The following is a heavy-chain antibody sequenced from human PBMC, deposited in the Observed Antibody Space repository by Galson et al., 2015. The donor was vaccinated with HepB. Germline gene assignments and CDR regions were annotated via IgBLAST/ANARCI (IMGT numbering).Heavy chain of an antibody. CDR1: GGTFSSYA. V-gene: IGHV1-69*10. D-gene: IGHD3-3*01. CDR3: ARGNIGSGNVLRFLEWFSGGMDV. Sequence: SVKVSCKASGGTFSSYAFNWVRQAPGQGLEWMGGIIPMLGTTTSAQKFQGRVTMTRNTSISTAYMELSSLRSEDTAVYYCARGNIGSGNVLRFLEWFSGGMDVWGQGTTVTVSS. J-gene: IGHJ6*02. CDR2: IIPMLGTT.